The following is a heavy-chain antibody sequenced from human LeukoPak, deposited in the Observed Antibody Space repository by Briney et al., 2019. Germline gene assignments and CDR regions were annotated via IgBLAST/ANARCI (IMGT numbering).Heavy chain of an antibody. CDR2: FDPEDGET. V-gene: IGHV1-24*01. J-gene: IGHJ3*02. D-gene: IGHD3-22*01. Sequence: RASVKVSCKVSGYTLTELSMHWVRQAPGKGLEWMGGFDPEDGETIYAQKFQGRVTMTEDTSTDTAYMELSSLRSDDTAVYYCARDTNYYDSSGYPRSPAPDAFDIWDQGTMVTVSS. CDR3: ARDTNYYDSSGYPRSPAPDAFDI. CDR1: GYTLTELS.